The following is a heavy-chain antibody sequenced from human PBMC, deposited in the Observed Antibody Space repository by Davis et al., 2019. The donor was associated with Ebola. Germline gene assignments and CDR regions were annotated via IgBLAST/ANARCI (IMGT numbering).Heavy chain of an antibody. V-gene: IGHV4-59*01. CDR2: IYYSGST. J-gene: IGHJ2*01. CDR1: GGSISSYY. Sequence: PSETLSLTCTVSGGSISSYYWSWIRQPPGKGLEWIGYIYYSGSTNYNPSLKSRVTISVDTSKNQFSLKLSSVTAADTAVYYCARDSARSIVVVPAAMGWYFDLWGRGTLVTVSS. CDR3: ARDSARSIVVVPAAMGWYFDL. D-gene: IGHD2-2*01.